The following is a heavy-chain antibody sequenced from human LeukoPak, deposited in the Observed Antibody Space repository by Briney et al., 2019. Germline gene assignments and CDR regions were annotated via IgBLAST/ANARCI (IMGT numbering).Heavy chain of an antibody. Sequence: NPGGSLRLSCAASGFTFSSYSMNWVRQAPGKGLEWVSSISSSSSYIYYADSVKGRFTISRDNAKDSLYLQMNSLRAEDTAVYYCASGGYYGSGSYYRDFDYWGQGTLVTVSS. J-gene: IGHJ4*02. CDR1: GFTFSSYS. CDR2: ISSSSSYI. D-gene: IGHD3-10*01. V-gene: IGHV3-21*01. CDR3: ASGGYYGSGSYYRDFDY.